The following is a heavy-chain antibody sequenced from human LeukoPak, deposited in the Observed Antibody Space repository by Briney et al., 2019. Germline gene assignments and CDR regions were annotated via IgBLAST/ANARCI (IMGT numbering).Heavy chain of an antibody. V-gene: IGHV4-39*01. CDR3: ARTEDQYPRITIFGVVTHLLAFDI. Sequence: PSETLSLTCTVSGGSISSSSYYWGWIRQPPGKGLEWIGSIFYSGNTYDNPSLKSRVTISVDTSKNQFSLKLNSVTAADTAVYYCARTEDQYPRITIFGVVTHLLAFDIWGQGTMVTVSS. J-gene: IGHJ3*02. D-gene: IGHD3-3*01. CDR1: GGSISSSSYY. CDR2: IFYSGNT.